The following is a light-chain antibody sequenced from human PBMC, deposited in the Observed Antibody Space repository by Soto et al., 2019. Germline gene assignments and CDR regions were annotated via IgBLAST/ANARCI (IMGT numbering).Light chain of an antibody. CDR1: QSVSSSY. CDR2: GAS. J-gene: IGKJ3*01. V-gene: IGKV3-20*01. Sequence: EIVLTQSPGTLSLSPGERATLSCRASQSVSSSYLAWYQQKPGQAPRLLIYGASSRATGIPDRFSGSGSGTDFTLTISRLEPEDFAVYYCQQYDSSLVTCGPGTKVNIK. CDR3: QQYDSSLVT.